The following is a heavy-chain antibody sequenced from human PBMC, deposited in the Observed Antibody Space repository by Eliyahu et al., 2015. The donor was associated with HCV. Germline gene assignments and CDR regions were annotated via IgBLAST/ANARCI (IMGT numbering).Heavy chain of an antibody. V-gene: IGHV4-4*07. D-gene: IGHD3-22*01. CDR1: XXSIXSYX. J-gene: IGHJ4*02. CDR2: IYSSGST. Sequence: QVQLQESGPGLVKPSETLSLTXXVXXXSIXSYXXXWIRQPAGEGLEWIGRIYSSGSTXYNPSLKSRVTMSVDTSKNQFSLKLTSVTAADTAVYYCARSRAYYDSSGYSFDYWGQGTLVTVSS. CDR3: ARSRAYYDSSGYSFDY.